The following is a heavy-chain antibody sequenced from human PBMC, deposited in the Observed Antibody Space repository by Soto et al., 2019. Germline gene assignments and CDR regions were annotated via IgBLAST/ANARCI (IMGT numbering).Heavy chain of an antibody. D-gene: IGHD5-12*01. Sequence: SETLSLTCTVSGGSISSYYWSWIRQPPGKGLEWIGYIYYSGSTNYNPSLKSRVTISVDTSKNQFSLKLSSVTAADTAVYYCARHSGYDYDFDYWGQGTLVTVSS. CDR3: ARHSGYDYDFDY. J-gene: IGHJ4*02. CDR2: IYYSGST. V-gene: IGHV4-59*01. CDR1: GGSISSYY.